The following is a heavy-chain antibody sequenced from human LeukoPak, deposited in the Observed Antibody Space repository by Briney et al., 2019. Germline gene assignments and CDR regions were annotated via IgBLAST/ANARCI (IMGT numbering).Heavy chain of an antibody. J-gene: IGHJ4*02. CDR3: ARESGLGYSYGPSFDY. V-gene: IGHV3-21*01. CDR1: GFTFSSYS. D-gene: IGHD5-18*01. CDR2: ISSSSSYI. Sequence: PGGSLRLFCAASGFTFSSYSMNWVRQAPGKGLEWVSSISSSSSYIYYADSVKGRFTISRDNAKNSLYLQMNSLRAEDTAVYYCARESGLGYSYGPSFDYWGQGTLVTVSS.